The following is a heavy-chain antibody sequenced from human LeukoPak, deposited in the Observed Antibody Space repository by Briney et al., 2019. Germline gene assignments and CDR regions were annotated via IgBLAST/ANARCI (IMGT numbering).Heavy chain of an antibody. CDR3: AKVRSSWYLYYFDY. CDR1: GFTFSRYA. J-gene: IGHJ4*02. CDR2: ISGSGGST. Sequence: GGSLRLSCAASGFTFSRYAMSWVRQAPGKGLEGVSAISGSGGSTYYADSVKGRFPISRDNSKNTLYLQMNSLRAEDTAVYYCAKVRSSWYLYYFDYWGQGTLVTVSS. V-gene: IGHV3-23*01. D-gene: IGHD6-13*01.